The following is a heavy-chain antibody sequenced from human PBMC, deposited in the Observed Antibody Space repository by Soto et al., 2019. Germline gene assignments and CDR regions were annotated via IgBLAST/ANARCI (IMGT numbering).Heavy chain of an antibody. CDR2: ISYDGSNK. CDR3: ATIVGATNFYGMDV. Sequence: PGGSLRLSCAASGFTFSSYAMHWVRQAPGKGLEWVAVISYDGSNKYYADSVKGRFTISRDNSKNTLYLQMNSLRAEDTAVYYCATIVGATNFYGMDVRGQVTTFTAS. D-gene: IGHD1-26*01. J-gene: IGHJ6*02. V-gene: IGHV3-30-3*01. CDR1: GFTFSSYA.